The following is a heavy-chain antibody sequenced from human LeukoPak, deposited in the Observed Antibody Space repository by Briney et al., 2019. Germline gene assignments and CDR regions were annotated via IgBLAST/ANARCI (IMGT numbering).Heavy chain of an antibody. CDR2: ISDSGGST. D-gene: IGHD1-26*01. Sequence: GGSLRLSCAASGFTFSNYAMGWVRQAPGKGLEWVSGISDSGGSTYYADSVKGRFTISRDNSKNTLYLQMNSLTDEDTAVYYCAKKWGVGTTTLDYFDYWGQGTLVTVSS. CDR1: GFTFSNYA. V-gene: IGHV3-23*01. CDR3: AKKWGVGTTTLDYFDY. J-gene: IGHJ4*02.